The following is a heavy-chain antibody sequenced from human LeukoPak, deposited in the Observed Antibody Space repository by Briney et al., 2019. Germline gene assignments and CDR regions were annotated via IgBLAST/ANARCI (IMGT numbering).Heavy chain of an antibody. CDR2: ISGSGGST. Sequence: GGSLRLSCAASGFTFSSYTMSWVRQAPGKGLEWVSAISGSGGSTYYADSVKGRFTISRDNSKNTLYLQMNSLRAEDTAIYYCATYRQVLLPFESWGQGTLVTVSS. D-gene: IGHD2-8*02. CDR3: ATYRQVLLPFES. CDR1: GFTFSSYT. J-gene: IGHJ4*02. V-gene: IGHV3-23*01.